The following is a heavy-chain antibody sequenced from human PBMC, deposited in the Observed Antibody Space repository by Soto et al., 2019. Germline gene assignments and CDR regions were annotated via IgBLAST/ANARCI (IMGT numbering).Heavy chain of an antibody. Sequence: SETLSLTCTVSGGSISSSSYYWGWIRQPPGKGMERIGNVYYGGSTYYNPSLKSRVTISVETSKSQFSLKLSSVTAADTAVYYCAGGDYYHSSGYYFYYYTMDVWGQGTTV. D-gene: IGHD3-22*01. CDR3: AGGDYYHSSGYYFYYYTMDV. J-gene: IGHJ6*02. CDR2: VYYGGST. V-gene: IGHV4-39*01. CDR1: GGSISSSSYY.